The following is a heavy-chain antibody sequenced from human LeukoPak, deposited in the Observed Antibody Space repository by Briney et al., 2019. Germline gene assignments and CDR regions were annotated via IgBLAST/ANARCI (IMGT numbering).Heavy chain of an antibody. D-gene: IGHD1-26*01. J-gene: IGHJ4*02. CDR3: ARPYFQWELRY. Sequence: ASVKVSCKASGYTFSGYYIHWVRQAPGQGLGWMGWINPNSGGTNYAQKFQGRVTMTRDTSISTVYMEMSRLRYDDTAVYYCARPYFQWELRYWGPGTLVTVSS. CDR1: GYTFSGYY. CDR2: INPNSGGT. V-gene: IGHV1-2*02.